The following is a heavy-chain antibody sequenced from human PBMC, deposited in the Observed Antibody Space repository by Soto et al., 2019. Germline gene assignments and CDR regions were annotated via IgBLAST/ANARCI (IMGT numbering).Heavy chain of an antibody. CDR2: IYYSGST. CDR1: GGSISSSSYY. Sequence: QLQLQESGPGLVKPSETLSLTCTVAGGSISSSSYYWGWIRQPPRKGLEWIGSIYYSGSTYYNPSLKSRVSISVDTSKNPFSLKLSSVTAADTAVYYCAPLWTGDAFDIWGQGTMVTVSS. CDR3: APLWTGDAFDI. V-gene: IGHV4-39*01. D-gene: IGHD2-21*01. J-gene: IGHJ3*02.